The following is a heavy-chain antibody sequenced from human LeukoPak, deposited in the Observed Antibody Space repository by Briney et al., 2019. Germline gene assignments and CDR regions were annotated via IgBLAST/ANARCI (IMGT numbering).Heavy chain of an antibody. CDR3: ARAGFYDFWSGYRHFDY. CDR1: GYTFTGYY. Sequence: GASVKVSCKASGYTFTGYYMHWVRQAPGQGLEWMGRINPNSGGTNYAQKFQGRVTMTRDTSISTACMELSRLRSDDTAVYYCARAGFYDFWSGYRHFDYWGQGTLVTVSS. D-gene: IGHD3-3*01. CDR2: INPNSGGT. V-gene: IGHV1-2*06. J-gene: IGHJ4*02.